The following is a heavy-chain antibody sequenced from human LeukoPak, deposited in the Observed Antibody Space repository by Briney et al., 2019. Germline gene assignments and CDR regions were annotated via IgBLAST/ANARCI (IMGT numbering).Heavy chain of an antibody. CDR2: ISGSGAST. CDR3: AKVQDCSSTSCYPISYFDY. V-gene: IGHV3-23*01. D-gene: IGHD2-2*01. J-gene: IGHJ4*02. CDR1: GFTFSTYA. Sequence: AGSLSLSCAASGFTFSTYAMTWVRQAPGKGLECVSGISGSGASTYYTDSVKGRFTIATDTSKNSLYLQMISLRAEDTAVYCCAKVQDCSSTSCYPISYFDYWGQGTLVTVSS.